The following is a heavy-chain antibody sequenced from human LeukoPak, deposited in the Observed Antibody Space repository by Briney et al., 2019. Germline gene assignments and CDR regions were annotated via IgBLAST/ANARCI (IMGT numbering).Heavy chain of an antibody. J-gene: IGHJ6*02. CDR3: ARDAHYYGMDA. CDR1: GGSISSYY. V-gene: IGHV4-59*01. Sequence: PSETLSLTCAVSGGSISSYYWSWIRQPPGKGLEWIGYIYYSGSTNYNPSLKSRVTISVDTSKNQFSLKLSSVTAADTAVYYCARDAHYYGMDAWGQGTTVTVSS. CDR2: IYYSGST.